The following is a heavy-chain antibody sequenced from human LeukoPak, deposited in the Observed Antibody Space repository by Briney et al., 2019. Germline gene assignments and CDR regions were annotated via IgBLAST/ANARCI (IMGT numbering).Heavy chain of an antibody. CDR2: INPNSGGT. D-gene: IGHD3-10*01. J-gene: IGHJ4*02. Sequence: GASVKVSCKASGYTFTGYYMHWVRQAPGQGLGWMGWINPNSGGTNYAQKFQGRVTMTRDTSISTAYMELSRLRSDDTAVYYCARGAMYYYGSGSKFYFDYWGQGTLVTVSS. CDR3: ARGAMYYYGSGSKFYFDY. V-gene: IGHV1-2*02. CDR1: GYTFTGYY.